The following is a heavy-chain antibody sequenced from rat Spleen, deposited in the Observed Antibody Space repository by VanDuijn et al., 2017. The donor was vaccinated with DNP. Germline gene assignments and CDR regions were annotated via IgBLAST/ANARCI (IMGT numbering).Heavy chain of an antibody. V-gene: IGHV3-1*01. CDR3: ARWPGYNPPYAMDA. Sequence: EVQLQESGPGLVKPSQSLSLTCSVTGYSITSNYWGWIRKFPGNNMEWIGHISYSGSTGYNPSLKSRISITRDTSKNQFFLQVNSVTTEDTATYYCARWPGYNPPYAMDAWGQGTSVTVSS. CDR2: ISYSGST. J-gene: IGHJ4*01. D-gene: IGHD1-4*01. CDR1: GYSITSNY.